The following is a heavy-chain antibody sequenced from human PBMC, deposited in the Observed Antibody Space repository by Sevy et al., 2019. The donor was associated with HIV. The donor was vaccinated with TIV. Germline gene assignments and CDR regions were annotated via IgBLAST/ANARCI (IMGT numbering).Heavy chain of an antibody. Sequence: GGSLRLSCTASGFTFGDYAMSWFRQAPGKGLEWVGFIRSKAYGGTTEYAASVKGRFTISRDDSKSIAYLQMNSLKTEATAVYYCTRYSEGSGSYYNGPYYYYGMDVWGQGTTVTVSS. J-gene: IGHJ6*02. CDR1: GFTFGDYA. CDR2: IRSKAYGGTT. CDR3: TRYSEGSGSYYNGPYYYYGMDV. V-gene: IGHV3-49*03. D-gene: IGHD3-10*01.